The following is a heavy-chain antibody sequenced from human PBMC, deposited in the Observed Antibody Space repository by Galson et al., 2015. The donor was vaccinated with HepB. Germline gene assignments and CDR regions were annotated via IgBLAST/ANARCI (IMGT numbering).Heavy chain of an antibody. CDR3: AREPTMVQGRLRLPAYYMDV. V-gene: IGHV3-21*01. Sequence: SLRLSCAASGFTFSSYSMNWVRQAPGKGLEWVSSISSSSSYIYYADSVKGRFTISRDNAKNSLYPQMNSLRAEDTAVYYCAREPTMVQGRLRLPAYYMDVWGKGTTVTVSS. J-gene: IGHJ6*03. D-gene: IGHD3-10*01. CDR2: ISSSSSYI. CDR1: GFTFSSYS.